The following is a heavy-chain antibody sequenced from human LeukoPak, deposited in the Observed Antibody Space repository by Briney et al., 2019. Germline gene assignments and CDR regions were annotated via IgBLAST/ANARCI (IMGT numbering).Heavy chain of an antibody. CDR2: ISGSSSA. J-gene: IGHJ5*02. D-gene: IGHD7-27*01. CDR1: GFTFSNYA. CDR3: ARDQPGTYTMSST. V-gene: IGHV3-23*01. Sequence: GGSLRLSCAASGFTFSNYAMNWVRQAPGKGLEWVSVISGSSSAYYTDSVKGRFTISRDNSRNTLFLEMNSLRPDDTAVYYCARDQPGTYTMSSTWGQGTLVTVSS.